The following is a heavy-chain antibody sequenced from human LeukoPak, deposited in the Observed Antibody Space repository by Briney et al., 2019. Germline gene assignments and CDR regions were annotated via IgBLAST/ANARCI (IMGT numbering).Heavy chain of an antibody. CDR3: ARDHKGYSYGYRRGYSDYYYMDV. V-gene: IGHV3-23*01. D-gene: IGHD5-18*01. CDR2: ISGSGGST. J-gene: IGHJ6*03. Sequence: PGGSLRLSCAASGFTFSSYEMNWVRQAPGKGLEWVSFISGSGGSTYYVDSVKGRFTISRDNSKNTLYLQMNSLRAEDTAVYYCARDHKGYSYGYRRGYSDYYYMDVWGKGTTVTVSS. CDR1: GFTFSSYE.